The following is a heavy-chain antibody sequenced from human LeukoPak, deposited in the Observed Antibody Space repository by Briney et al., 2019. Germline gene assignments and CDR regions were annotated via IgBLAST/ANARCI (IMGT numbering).Heavy chain of an antibody. D-gene: IGHD6-19*01. V-gene: IGHV3-21*01. CDR1: GFTFSSYS. Sequence: GGSLRLSCAASGFTFSSYSMNWVRQAPGKGLEWFSSISSSSSYIYYADSVKGRFTISRDNAKNSLYLQMNSLRAEDTAVYYCATLKPVLAVAGPNWFDPWGQGTLVTVSS. CDR2: ISSSSSYI. J-gene: IGHJ5*02. CDR3: ATLKPVLAVAGPNWFDP.